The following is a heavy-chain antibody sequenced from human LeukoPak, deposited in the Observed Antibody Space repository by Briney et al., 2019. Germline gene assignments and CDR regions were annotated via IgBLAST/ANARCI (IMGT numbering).Heavy chain of an antibody. D-gene: IGHD3-22*01. CDR1: GGSISSSSYY. CDR2: IYYSGST. Sequence: SETLSLTCTVSGGSISSSSYYWGWIRQPPGKGLEWIGSIYYSGSTNYNPSLKSRVTISVDTSKNQFSLKLSSVTAADAAVYYCARMYYYDSSPDLWGQGTLVTVSS. V-gene: IGHV4-39*07. CDR3: ARMYYYDSSPDL. J-gene: IGHJ4*02.